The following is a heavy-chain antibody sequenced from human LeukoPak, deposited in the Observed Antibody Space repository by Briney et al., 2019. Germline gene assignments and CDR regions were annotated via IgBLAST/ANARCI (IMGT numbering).Heavy chain of an antibody. D-gene: IGHD2-15*01. CDR3: AKGRYCGGGTCYWSYFDY. CDR1: GFTFRTYA. J-gene: IGHJ4*02. CDR2: ISGGGGRT. Sequence: PGGALRLSCGAPGFTFRTYAMSWVRQATGKGLERVSAISGGGGRTYYAESVKRRFTIPRHNSNKTLFLQMNSLRAEGTAVYYCAKGRYCGGGTCYWSYFDYWGQGTLVTVSS. V-gene: IGHV3-23*01.